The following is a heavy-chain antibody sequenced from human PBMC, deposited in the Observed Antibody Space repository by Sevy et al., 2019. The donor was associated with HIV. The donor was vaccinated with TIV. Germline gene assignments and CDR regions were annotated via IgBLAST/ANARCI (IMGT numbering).Heavy chain of an antibody. Sequence: SETLSLTCDVSGGSISSGGYSWSWIRQPPGKGLEWIGHISLSGNAYYNLSLKSRVTISVDTSKNQFSLKLSSVTAADTAVYYCARVLYCSSTSCYNEGWFDPWGQGTLVTVSS. J-gene: IGHJ5*02. CDR3: ARVLYCSSTSCYNEGWFDP. V-gene: IGHV4-30-2*01. CDR2: ISLSGNA. D-gene: IGHD2-2*02. CDR1: GGSISSGGYS.